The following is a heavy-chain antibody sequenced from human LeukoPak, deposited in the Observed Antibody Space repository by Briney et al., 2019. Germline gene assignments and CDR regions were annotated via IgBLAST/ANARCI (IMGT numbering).Heavy chain of an antibody. Sequence: PSETLSLTCTVSGGSISSYYWSWIRQPPGKGLEWIGYIYYSGSTNYIPSLKSRVTISVDTSKNQFSLKLSSVTAADTAVYYCARARGRWLQSGFDYWGQGTLVTVSS. CDR2: IYYSGST. CDR1: GGSISSYY. D-gene: IGHD5-24*01. CDR3: ARARGRWLQSGFDY. V-gene: IGHV4-59*12. J-gene: IGHJ4*02.